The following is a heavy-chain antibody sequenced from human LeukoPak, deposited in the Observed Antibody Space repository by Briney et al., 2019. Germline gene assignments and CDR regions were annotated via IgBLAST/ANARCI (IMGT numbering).Heavy chain of an antibody. D-gene: IGHD6-6*01. J-gene: IGHJ6*02. V-gene: IGHV1-18*01. CDR3: AREYYSSSSDYYYYYGMDV. CDR2: ISAYNGNT. Sequence: ASVKVSCKASGYTFTSYGISWVRQAPGQGLEWTGWISAYNGNTNYAQKLQGRVTMTTDTSTSTAYMELRSLRSDDTAVYYCAREYYSSSSDYYYYYGMDVWGQGTTVTVSS. CDR1: GYTFTSYG.